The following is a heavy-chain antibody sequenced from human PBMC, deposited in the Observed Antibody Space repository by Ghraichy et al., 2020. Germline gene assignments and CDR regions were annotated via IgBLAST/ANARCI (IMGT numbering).Heavy chain of an antibody. Sequence: ASVKVSCKASGYTFTSYQMLWVRQAPGQGLEGMGIIKPSGGSTSYAQKFRGRVTMTRDTSTSTVYMELSSLRSEDSAVYYCARGGWYGSGPNYAMDVWGQGTAVSVSS. CDR3: ARGGWYGSGPNYAMDV. CDR2: IKPSGGST. D-gene: IGHD3-10*01. CDR1: GYTFTSYQ. J-gene: IGHJ6*02. V-gene: IGHV1-46*01.